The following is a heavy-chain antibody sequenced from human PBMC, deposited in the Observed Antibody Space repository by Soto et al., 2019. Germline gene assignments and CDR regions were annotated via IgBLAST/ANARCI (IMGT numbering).Heavy chain of an antibody. CDR3: AKDSVAGHFGYYGMDV. D-gene: IGHD6-19*01. V-gene: IGHV3-23*01. Sequence: GGSLRLSCAASGFTFSSYAMSWVRQAPGKGLEWVSAISGSGGSTYYADSVKGRFTISRDNSKNTLYLQMNSLRAEDTAVYYCAKDSVAGHFGYYGMDVWGQGTTVTVSS. CDR1: GFTFSSYA. CDR2: ISGSGGST. J-gene: IGHJ6*02.